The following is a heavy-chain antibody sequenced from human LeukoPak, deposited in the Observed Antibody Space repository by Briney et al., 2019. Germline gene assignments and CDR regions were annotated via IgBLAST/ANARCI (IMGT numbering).Heavy chain of an antibody. J-gene: IGHJ4*02. CDR3: ARGYYYGSGSYSSFDY. V-gene: IGHV1-69*05. CDR2: IIPIFGTA. Sequence: SVKVSCKASGYTFTSYAISWVRQAPGQGLEWMGGIIPIFGTANYAQKFQGRVTITTDESTSTAYMELSSLRSEDTAVYYCARGYYYGSGSYSSFDYWGQGTLVTVSS. D-gene: IGHD3-10*01. CDR1: GYTFTSYA.